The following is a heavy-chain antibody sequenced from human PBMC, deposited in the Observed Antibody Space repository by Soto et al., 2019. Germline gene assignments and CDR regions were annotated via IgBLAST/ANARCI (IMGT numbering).Heavy chain of an antibody. Sequence: PSDSLSLTCTVSGGSISIYYWSWIRQPPGKGLEWIGYIYYSGSTNYNPSLKSRVTISVDTSKNQFSLKLSSVTAADTAVYYCARGYSSSWPIENWFDPWGQGTLVTVSS. D-gene: IGHD6-13*01. CDR1: GGSISIYY. V-gene: IGHV4-59*01. J-gene: IGHJ5*02. CDR3: ARGYSSSWPIENWFDP. CDR2: IYYSGST.